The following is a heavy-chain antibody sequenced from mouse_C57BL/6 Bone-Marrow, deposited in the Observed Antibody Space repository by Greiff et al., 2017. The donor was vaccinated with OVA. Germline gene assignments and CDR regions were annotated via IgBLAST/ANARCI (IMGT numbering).Heavy chain of an antibody. V-gene: IGHV5-6*01. D-gene: IGHD1-1*01. CDR2: ISSGGSYT. CDR1: GFTFSSYG. CDR3: ARPSSYYWYFDV. Sequence: EVQLQESGGDLVKPGGSLKLSCAASGFTFSSYGMSWVRQTPDKRLEWVATISSGGSYTYYPDSVKGRFTISRDNAKNTLYLQMSSLKSEDTAMYYCARPSSYYWYFDVWGTGTTVTVSS. J-gene: IGHJ1*03.